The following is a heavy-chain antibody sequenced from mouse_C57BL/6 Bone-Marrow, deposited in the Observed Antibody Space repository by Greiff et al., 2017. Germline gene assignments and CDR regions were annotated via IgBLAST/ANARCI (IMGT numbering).Heavy chain of an antibody. CDR3: ARQIWDEGEYRAMDY. D-gene: IGHD4-1*01. CDR1: GFTFSDYY. Sequence: DVMLVESGGGLVQPGGSLKLSCAASGFTFSDYYMYWVRQTPEKRLEWVAYISNGGGSTYYPDTVKGRFTISRDNAKNTLYLQMSRLKSEDTAMYYCARQIWDEGEYRAMDYWGQGTSVTVSS. V-gene: IGHV5-12*01. J-gene: IGHJ4*01. CDR2: ISNGGGST.